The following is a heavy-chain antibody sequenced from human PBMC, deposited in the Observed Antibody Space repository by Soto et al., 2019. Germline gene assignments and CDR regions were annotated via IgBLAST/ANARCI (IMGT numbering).Heavy chain of an antibody. D-gene: IGHD7-27*01. V-gene: IGHV4-30-4*01. CDR3: ARGRYYLTGRCFPNWFDS. CDR2: IYKSATT. CDR1: GDSISSVDYF. Sequence: SETLSLTCSVSGDSISSVDYFWAWIRQPPGQALEYIGYIYKSATTYYNPSFESRVAISLDTSKSQFSLNVTSVTAADTAVYFCARGRYYLTGRCFPNWFDSWGQGTLVTVSS. J-gene: IGHJ5*01.